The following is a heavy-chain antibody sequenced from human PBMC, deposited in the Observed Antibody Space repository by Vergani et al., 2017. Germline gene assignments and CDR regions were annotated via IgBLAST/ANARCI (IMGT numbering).Heavy chain of an antibody. V-gene: IGHV1-2*02. D-gene: IGHD1-26*01. CDR2: INPNSGGT. Sequence: QVQLVQSGAEVKKPGSSVKVSCKASGGTFSSYAISWVRQAPGQGLEWMGGINPNSGGTNYAQKFQGRVTMTRDTSISTAYMELSRLRSDDTAVYYCARDLISGSYLGIDYWGQGTLVTVSS. J-gene: IGHJ4*02. CDR1: GGTFSSYA. CDR3: ARDLISGSYLGIDY.